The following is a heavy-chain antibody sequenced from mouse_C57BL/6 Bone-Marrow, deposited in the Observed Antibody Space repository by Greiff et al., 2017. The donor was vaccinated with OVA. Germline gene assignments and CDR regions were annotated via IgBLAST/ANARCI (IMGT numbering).Heavy chain of an antibody. CDR3: ARGYDGYCGGAMDY. V-gene: IGHV5-6*01. Sequence: EVMLVESGGDLVKPGGSLKLSCAASGFTFSSYGMSWVRQTPDKRLEWVATISSGGSYTYYPDSVKGRFTLSRDTAKNTQYLQMSSLKSEDRAMYYCARGYDGYCGGAMDYWGQGTSVTVTA. CDR2: ISSGGSYT. D-gene: IGHD2-3*01. J-gene: IGHJ4*01. CDR1: GFTFSSYG.